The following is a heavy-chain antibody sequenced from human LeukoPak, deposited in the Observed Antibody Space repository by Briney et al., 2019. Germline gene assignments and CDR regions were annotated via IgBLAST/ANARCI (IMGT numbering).Heavy chain of an antibody. CDR2: IYTSGST. Sequence: PSQTLSLTCTVSGGSISSGSYYWSWIRQPAGKGLEWIGRIYTSGSTNYNPSLKSRVTISVDTSKNQFSLKLSSVTAADTAVYYCASSRIAAAEVSRLPFDYWGQGTLVTVSS. CDR3: ASSRIAAAEVSRLPFDY. J-gene: IGHJ4*02. D-gene: IGHD6-13*01. CDR1: GGSISSGSYY. V-gene: IGHV4-61*02.